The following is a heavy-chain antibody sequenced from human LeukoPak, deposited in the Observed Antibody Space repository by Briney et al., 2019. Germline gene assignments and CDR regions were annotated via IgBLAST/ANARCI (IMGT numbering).Heavy chain of an antibody. V-gene: IGHV4-34*01. D-gene: IGHD2-21*01. CDR2: INHSGST. Sequence: KPSETLSLTCAVYGRSFSGYYWSWLRQPPGKGLEWIGEINHSGSTNYNPSLKSRVTISVDTPKNQFSLKVSSVTAADTAVYYCASGHMRRFWNWFDPWGQGTLVTVSS. CDR3: ASGHMRRFWNWFDP. CDR1: GRSFSGYY. J-gene: IGHJ5*02.